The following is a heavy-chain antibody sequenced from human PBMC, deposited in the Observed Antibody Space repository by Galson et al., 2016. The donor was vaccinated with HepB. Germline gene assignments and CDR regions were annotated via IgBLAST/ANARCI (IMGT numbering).Heavy chain of an antibody. D-gene: IGHD3-22*01. CDR1: GGSISSIHYY. CDR3: VRAARSGYSVFDY. J-gene: IGHJ4*02. CDR2: IDYSGST. V-gene: IGHV4-31*03. Sequence: TLSLTCTVSGGSISSIHYYWSWIRQHPGEGLEWIGHIDYSGSTYYNPSLKSGVTISRDTSKSQFFLKLSSVTAADTAVYYCVRAARSGYSVFDYWGQGTLVTVSS.